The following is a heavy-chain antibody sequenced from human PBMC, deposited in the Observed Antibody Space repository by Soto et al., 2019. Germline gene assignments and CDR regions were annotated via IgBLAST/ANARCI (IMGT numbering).Heavy chain of an antibody. V-gene: IGHV4-31*03. CDR2: IYYSGST. CDR1: GGSITSGGNY. D-gene: IGHD3-10*01. CDR3: ARAARLGSGSYYSTNFDS. Sequence: QVQLQESGPGLVEPSQTLSLTCTVSGGSITSGGNYWSWIRQRPGKGLEWIGYIYYSGSTYYNPSLKSRVIISVDTSKKQFSLELSSVTAADSAVYHCARAARLGSGSYYSTNFDSWGQGTLVTVSS. J-gene: IGHJ4*02.